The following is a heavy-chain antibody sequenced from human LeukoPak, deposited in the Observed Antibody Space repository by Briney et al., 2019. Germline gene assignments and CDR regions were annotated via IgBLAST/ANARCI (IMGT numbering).Heavy chain of an antibody. CDR1: GDSINSLDL. J-gene: IGHJ4*02. Sequence: PSGTLSLTCTVSGDSINSLDLWSWVRQPPGKGLEWIGEMYLSGTTHSNPSVKSRVTISIDKSKNQFSLKLSSVTAADTAVYYCARGRRGYSGYDFQDYWGQGTLVTVSS. CDR3: ARGRRGYSGYDFQDY. D-gene: IGHD5-12*01. CDR2: MYLSGTT. V-gene: IGHV4-4*02.